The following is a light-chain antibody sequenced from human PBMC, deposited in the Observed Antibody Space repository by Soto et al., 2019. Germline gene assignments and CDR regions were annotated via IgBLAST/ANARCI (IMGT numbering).Light chain of an antibody. J-gene: IGLJ1*01. Sequence: QSVLTQPASVSGSPGQSITISCTGTSSDVGGYNYVSWYQQHPGKAPKLMIYDVSNRPSGVSNRFSGSKSGNTASLTISGLQAEDEADYSCSSYTSSSTSLFGTGTKVTVL. V-gene: IGLV2-14*01. CDR3: SSYTSSSTSL. CDR1: SSDVGGYNY. CDR2: DVS.